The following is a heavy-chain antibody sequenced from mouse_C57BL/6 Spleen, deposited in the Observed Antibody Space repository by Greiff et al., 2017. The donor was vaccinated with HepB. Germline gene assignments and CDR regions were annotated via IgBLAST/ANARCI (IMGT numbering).Heavy chain of an antibody. CDR2: IDPSDSYT. CDR1: GYTFTSYW. J-gene: IGHJ2*01. CDR3: ARSKPLDY. Sequence: QVQLQQSGAELVKPGASVKLSCKASGYTFTSYWMQWVKQRPGQGLEWIGEIDPSDSYTNYNQKFKGKATLTVDTSSSTAYMQLSSLTSEDSAVYYCARSKPLDYWGQGTTLTVSS. V-gene: IGHV1-50*01.